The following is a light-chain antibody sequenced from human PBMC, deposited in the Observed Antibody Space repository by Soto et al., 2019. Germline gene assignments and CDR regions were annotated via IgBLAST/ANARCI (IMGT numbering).Light chain of an antibody. V-gene: IGKV3-20*01. Sequence: ETVLTQSPGTLSLSPGERATLSCRASQTIRSNYLAWYRQTPGQAHRLLIYGASNKATGIADRLSGSWSGTDFALIYSRLEHEDSELYYCQQYGSSPWTLGQGTKVEI. CDR1: QTIRSNY. CDR2: GAS. J-gene: IGKJ1*01. CDR3: QQYGSSPWT.